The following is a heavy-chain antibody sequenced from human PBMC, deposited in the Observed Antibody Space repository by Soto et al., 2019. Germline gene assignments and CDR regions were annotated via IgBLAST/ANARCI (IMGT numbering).Heavy chain of an antibody. CDR2: ISWTSGSI. Sequence: EVQLVESGGGLVQPGRSLRLSCAASGFTVDDYAMHWVRQAPGKGLEWVSGISWTSGSIGYADYVKGRFTISRDNAKNSLYLQMNRLRAEDTALYYCAKDTPLRFLEWTKIPCYWGQGTLVTVSS. CDR3: AKDTPLRFLEWTKIPCY. D-gene: IGHD3-3*01. J-gene: IGHJ4*02. CDR1: GFTVDDYA. V-gene: IGHV3-9*01.